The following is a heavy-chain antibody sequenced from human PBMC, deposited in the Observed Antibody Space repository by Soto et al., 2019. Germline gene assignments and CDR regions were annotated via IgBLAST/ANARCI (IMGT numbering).Heavy chain of an antibody. D-gene: IGHD3-22*01. V-gene: IGHV3-72*01. J-gene: IGHJ4*02. CDR1: GFTLSDHY. CDR3: VRATYFSDSSGYTRCLDY. Sequence: GGSLRLSXAGSGFTLSDHYIDWVRQAPRKGLEWVGRSRDNPQGYSTAYAASVKGRFTTSRDESKNSAYLQMNSLKTEDTAVYYCVRATYFSDSSGYTRCLDYWGQGTLVTVSS. CDR2: SRDNPQGYST.